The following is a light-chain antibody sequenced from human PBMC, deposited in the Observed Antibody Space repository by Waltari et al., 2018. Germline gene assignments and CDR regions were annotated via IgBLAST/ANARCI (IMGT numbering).Light chain of an antibody. V-gene: IGKV3-11*01. Sequence: EIVLTQSPATLSLSPGERATLSCRASQSVSTYLAWYQHKPGQAPRLLIYDASNRATGIPARFSGSVSGTDFTLTISSLEPDDFATYHCQHFKTYPITFGQGTRLEIK. CDR1: QSVSTY. J-gene: IGKJ5*01. CDR2: DAS. CDR3: QHFKTYPIT.